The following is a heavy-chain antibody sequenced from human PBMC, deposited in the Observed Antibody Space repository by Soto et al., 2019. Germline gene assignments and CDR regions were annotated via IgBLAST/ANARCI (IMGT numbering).Heavy chain of an antibody. V-gene: IGHV4-34*01. J-gene: IGHJ3*02. CDR2: ISHSGST. CDR3: TRGLGYCSGSSCRDAFDI. Sequence: QVQLQQWGAGLLKPSETLSLTCAVYGGSFSGYYWIWIRQPPGKGLEWIGEISHSGSTNYNPSLKSRVTISVDTSKTQFSLKLSSVTAADTAVYYCTRGLGYCSGSSCRDAFDIWGQGTMVTVSS. D-gene: IGHD2-15*01. CDR1: GGSFSGYY.